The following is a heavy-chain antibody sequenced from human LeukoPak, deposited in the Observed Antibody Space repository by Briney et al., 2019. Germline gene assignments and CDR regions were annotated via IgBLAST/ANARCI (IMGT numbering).Heavy chain of an antibody. CDR3: AKDLQGRYSSGSGFDY. D-gene: IGHD6-19*01. CDR1: GFTFSSYA. J-gene: IGHJ4*02. V-gene: IGHV3-30*04. Sequence: PGGSLRLSCAASGFTFSSYAMHWVRQAPGKGLEWVAVISYDGSNKYYADSVKGRFTISRDNSKNTLYLQMNSLRAEDTAVYYCAKDLQGRYSSGSGFDYWGQGTLVTVSS. CDR2: ISYDGSNK.